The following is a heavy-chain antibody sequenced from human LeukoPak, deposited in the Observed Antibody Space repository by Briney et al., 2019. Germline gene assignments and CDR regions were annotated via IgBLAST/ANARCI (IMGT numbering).Heavy chain of an antibody. CDR2: ISGSGGNT. Sequence: PGGSLRLSCAASGFTFSSYAMSWVRQAPGKGLEWVSAISGSGGNTYYADSVKGRFTIARDNSKNTLYLQRNSLRADDTAFYYCAKAGGSYYTSSWYAYWGQGSLVTVSS. CDR3: AKAGGSYYTSSWYAY. V-gene: IGHV3-23*01. CDR1: GFTFSSYA. D-gene: IGHD6-13*01. J-gene: IGHJ4*02.